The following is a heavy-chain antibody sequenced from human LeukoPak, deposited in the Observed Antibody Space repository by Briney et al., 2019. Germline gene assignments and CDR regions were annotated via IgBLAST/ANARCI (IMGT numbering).Heavy chain of an antibody. CDR3: AVGEYGDYNGFDY. CDR1: GFTFTSSA. Sequence: SVKVSCKASGFTFTSSAMQWVRQARGQRLEWIGWIVVGSGNTNYAQKFQERVTITRDMSTSTAYMELSSLRSEDTAVYYCAVGEYGDYNGFDYWGQGTLVTVSS. J-gene: IGHJ4*02. D-gene: IGHD4-17*01. V-gene: IGHV1-58*02. CDR2: IVVGSGNT.